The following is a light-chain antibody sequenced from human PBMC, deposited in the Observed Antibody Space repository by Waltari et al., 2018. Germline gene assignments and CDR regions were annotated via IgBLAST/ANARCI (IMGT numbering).Light chain of an antibody. Sequence: QSALTQPRSVSGSPGQSVTISCTGTSSYVGGYNYFSWYQQHPGKAPKLMIYDVSKRPSGVPDRFSGSKSGNTASLTISGLQAEDEADYYCCSYAGSYTSLFGGGTKLTVL. CDR2: DVS. J-gene: IGLJ2*01. CDR3: CSYAGSYTSL. V-gene: IGLV2-11*01. CDR1: SSYVGGYNY.